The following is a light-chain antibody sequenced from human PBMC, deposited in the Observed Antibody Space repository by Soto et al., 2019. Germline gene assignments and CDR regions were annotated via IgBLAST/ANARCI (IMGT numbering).Light chain of an antibody. CDR2: GHT. CDR3: QSYDNSLSTWV. V-gene: IGLV1-40*01. Sequence: QSVVTQPPSVSGAPGQRVTIPCTGSSSNIGAGFDVHSYQQLPGTAPKLLIYGHTDRPSGVPDRFSGSRSATSASLAITGLQAEDEAVYYCQSYDNSLSTWVFGGGTKVTVL. CDR1: SSNIGAGFD. J-gene: IGLJ3*02.